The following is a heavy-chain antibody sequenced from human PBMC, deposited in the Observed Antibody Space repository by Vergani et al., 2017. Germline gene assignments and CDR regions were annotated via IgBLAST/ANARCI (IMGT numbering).Heavy chain of an antibody. D-gene: IGHD3-10*01. V-gene: IGHV5-10-1*01. CDR2: IDPSDSYT. CDR3: ARASGPGHSGSYFWFDP. CDR1: GYSFTSYW. Sequence: VQLVQSGAEVKKPGESLRISCKGSGYSFTSYWISWVRQMPGKGLEWMGRIDPSDSYTNYSPSFQGHVTISADKSISTAYLQWSSLKASDTAMYYCARASGPGHSGSYFWFDPWGQGTLVTVSS. J-gene: IGHJ5*02.